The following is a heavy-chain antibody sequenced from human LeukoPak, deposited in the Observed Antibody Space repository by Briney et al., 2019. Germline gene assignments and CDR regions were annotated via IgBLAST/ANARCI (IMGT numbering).Heavy chain of an antibody. V-gene: IGHV4-39*01. CDR3: ASHSSYVSPFRS. J-gene: IGHJ5*02. CDR2: IYYSGST. Sequence: PSETLSLTCTVSGGSTSNTSYYWGWIRQPPGKGLEWIGSIYYSGSTYYNPSLKSRVTISADTSKNQFSLKLSSVTAADTAVYYCASHSSYVSPFRSWGRGPLVTVSP. CDR1: GGSTSNTSYY. D-gene: IGHD3-10*02.